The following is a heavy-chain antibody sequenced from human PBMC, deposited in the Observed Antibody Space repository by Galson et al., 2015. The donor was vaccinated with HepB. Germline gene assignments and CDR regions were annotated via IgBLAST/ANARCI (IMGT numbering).Heavy chain of an antibody. Sequence: SLRLSCAASDFTFSSYAMSWVRLAPGKGLEWVSGISGSGGSTNYADSVKGRFTISRDNSKSTLYLQMNCLRADDTALYFCAKPWGVGGTPYYFDYWGQGTLVTVSS. CDR1: DFTFSSYA. CDR3: AKPWGVGGTPYYFDY. V-gene: IGHV3-23*01. J-gene: IGHJ4*02. CDR2: ISGSGGST. D-gene: IGHD1-26*01.